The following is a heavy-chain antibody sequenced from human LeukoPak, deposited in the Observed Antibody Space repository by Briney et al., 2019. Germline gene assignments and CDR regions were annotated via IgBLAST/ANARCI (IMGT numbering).Heavy chain of an antibody. CDR3: ARGYCSRTSCEDFDY. Sequence: GGSLRLSCAASGFTFSHYSMNWVRQAPGKGLEWVSSISASSSFIYYADSLEGRFTISRDNAKNSLYLQMNSLRAEDTAVFYCARGYCSRTSCEDFDYWGQGTLVTVSS. V-gene: IGHV3-21*01. CDR2: ISASSSFI. J-gene: IGHJ4*02. CDR1: GFTFSHYS. D-gene: IGHD2-2*01.